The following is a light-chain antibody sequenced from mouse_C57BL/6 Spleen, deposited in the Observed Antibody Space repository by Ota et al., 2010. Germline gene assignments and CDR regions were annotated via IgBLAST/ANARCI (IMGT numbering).Light chain of an antibody. Sequence: VVDDPNSTLPACQSWRSSSISCRSGQSLVXSYGNTYLTIWHLQKPGQXPKLLIYKVSNRFSGVPDRFSGSGSGTDFTLKISRVEAEDLGVYFCSQNTHVPYTFGGGTKLEIK. CDR1: QSLVXSYGNTY. CDR3: SQNTHVPYT. V-gene: IGKV1-110*01. J-gene: IGKJ2*01. CDR2: KVS.